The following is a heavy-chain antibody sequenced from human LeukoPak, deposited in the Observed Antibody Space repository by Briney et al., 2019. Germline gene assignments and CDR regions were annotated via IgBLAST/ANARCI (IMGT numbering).Heavy chain of an antibody. CDR3: AKDFDIREADY. Sequence: GALRLSCAASGFTFSSYAMSWVRQAPGKGLEWVSAISGSGGSTFYADSVKGRFTISRDNSKNTLYLQMNSLSAEDTAVYYCAKDFDIREADYWGQGTLVTVSS. D-gene: IGHD3-3*01. J-gene: IGHJ4*02. CDR2: ISGSGGST. V-gene: IGHV3-23*01. CDR1: GFTFSSYA.